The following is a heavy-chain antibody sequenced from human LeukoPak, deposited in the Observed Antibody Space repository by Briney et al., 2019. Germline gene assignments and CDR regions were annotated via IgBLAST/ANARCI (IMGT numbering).Heavy chain of an antibody. J-gene: IGHJ6*02. V-gene: IGHV1-2*02. Sequence: AASVKVSFKASGYTFTDYYMYWVRQAPGQGLEWMGRINPNSGGTHYAQKFQGRVSMTRDTSISTAYMELSRLRSDDTAVYYCARAGRDGSSSYYGMDVWGQGTTVTVSS. D-gene: IGHD5-24*01. CDR3: ARAGRDGSSSYYGMDV. CDR2: INPNSGGT. CDR1: GYTFTDYY.